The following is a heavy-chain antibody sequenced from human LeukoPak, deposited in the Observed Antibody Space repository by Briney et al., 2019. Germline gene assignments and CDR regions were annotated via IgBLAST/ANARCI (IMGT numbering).Heavy chain of an antibody. Sequence: PSETLSLTCTVSGGSISSSSYYWGWIRQPPGKGVEWIGEINHSGSTNYNPSLKSRVTISVDTSKNQFSLRLSSVTAADTAVYYCARGGFYCGGDCYVDYWGQGTLVTVSS. J-gene: IGHJ4*02. CDR1: GGSISSSSYY. CDR2: INHSGST. D-gene: IGHD2-21*02. V-gene: IGHV4-39*07. CDR3: ARGGFYCGGDCYVDY.